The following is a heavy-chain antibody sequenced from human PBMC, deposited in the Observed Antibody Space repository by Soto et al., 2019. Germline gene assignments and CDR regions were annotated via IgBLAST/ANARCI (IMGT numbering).Heavy chain of an antibody. CDR3: VRAAHTQTYYYYCGMDV. V-gene: IGHV1-69*02. J-gene: IGHJ6*02. Sequence: QVQLVQSGAEVKKPGSSVKVSCKASGGTFSSYTISWVRQAPGQGLEWMGRIIPILGIANYAQKFQGRVTITADKSTNTAYMELSSLRSEDTAVYYCVRAAHTQTYYYYCGMDVWGQGTTVTVSS. CDR1: GGTFSSYT. D-gene: IGHD6-6*01. CDR2: IIPILGIA.